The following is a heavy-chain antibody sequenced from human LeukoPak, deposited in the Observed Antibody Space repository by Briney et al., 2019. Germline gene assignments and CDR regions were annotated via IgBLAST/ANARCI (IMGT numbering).Heavy chain of an antibody. V-gene: IGHV1-46*01. CDR1: GYTFTSYY. CDR2: INPSGGST. J-gene: IGHJ4*02. Sequence: ASVKVSCKASGYTFTSYYMHWVRQAPGQGLEWMGIINPSGGSTSYAQKFQGRVTMTRDTSTSTVYMELSSLRSEDTAVYYCARDRIAVAGTRILDYWGQGTLVTVSS. D-gene: IGHD6-19*01. CDR3: ARDRIAVAGTRILDY.